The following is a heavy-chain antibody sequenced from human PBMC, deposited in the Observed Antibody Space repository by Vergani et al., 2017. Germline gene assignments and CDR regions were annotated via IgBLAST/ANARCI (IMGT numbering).Heavy chain of an antibody. J-gene: IGHJ6*02. V-gene: IGHV1-18*01. D-gene: IGHD2-15*01. CDR1: GYTFTSYG. CDR3: ARRCSGGSCYAYYYYGMDV. Sequence: QVQLVQSGAEVKKPGASVKVSCKASGYTFTSYGISWVRQAPGQGLEWMGWISAYNGNTNYAQKLQGRVTMTTDTSTSTAYMELRSLRSDETAVYYCARRCSGGSCYAYYYYGMDVWGQGTTVTVSS. CDR2: ISAYNGNT.